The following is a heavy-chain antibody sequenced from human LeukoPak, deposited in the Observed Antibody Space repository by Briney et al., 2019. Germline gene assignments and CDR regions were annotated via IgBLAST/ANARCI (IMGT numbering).Heavy chain of an antibody. CDR3: ARDPRLLWFGELLDY. J-gene: IGHJ4*02. CDR2: ISYDGSNK. CDR1: GFTFSSYA. D-gene: IGHD3-10*01. V-gene: IGHV3-30*04. Sequence: PGGSLRLSCAASGFTFSSYAMHWVRQAPGKGLAWVAVISYDGSNKYYADSVKGRFTISRDNSKNTLYLQMNSLRAEDTAMYYCARDPRLLWFGELLDYWGQGTLVTVSS.